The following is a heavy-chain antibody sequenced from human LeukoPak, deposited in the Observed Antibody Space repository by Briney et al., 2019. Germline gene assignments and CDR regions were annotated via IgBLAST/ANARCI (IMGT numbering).Heavy chain of an antibody. V-gene: IGHV1-2*02. CDR2: INPNSGGT. Sequence: GASVKVSCKASGYTFTGYYMHWVRQAPGQGLEWMGWINPNSGGTNFAQQFQGRVTMTRDTSISTAYMELSRLRSDDTAVYYCAASMASWDYYYYYMDVWGKGTTVTVSS. J-gene: IGHJ6*03. D-gene: IGHD2-2*01. CDR3: AASMASWDYYYYYMDV. CDR1: GYTFTGYY.